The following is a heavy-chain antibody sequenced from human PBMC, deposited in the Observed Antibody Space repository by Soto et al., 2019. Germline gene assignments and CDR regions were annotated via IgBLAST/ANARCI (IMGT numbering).Heavy chain of an antibody. D-gene: IGHD3-22*01. Sequence: ASVKVSCKASGGTFSSYAISWVRQAPGQGLEWMGGIIPIFGTANYAQKFQGRVTITADKSTSTAYMELSSLRSEDTAVYYCARTHDSSGPGAFDIWGQGTMVT. CDR2: IIPIFGTA. V-gene: IGHV1-69*06. CDR3: ARTHDSSGPGAFDI. CDR1: GGTFSSYA. J-gene: IGHJ3*02.